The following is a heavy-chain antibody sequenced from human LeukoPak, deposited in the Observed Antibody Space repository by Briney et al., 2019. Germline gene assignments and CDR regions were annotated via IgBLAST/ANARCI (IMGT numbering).Heavy chain of an antibody. CDR1: GFTFSSYS. J-gene: IGHJ3*02. Sequence: AGGSLRLSCAASGFTFSSYSMNWVRQAPGKGLEWVSSISSSSSYIYYADSVKGRFTISRDNAKNSLYLQMNSLRAEDTAVYYCARADCGDCYPNDAFDIWGQGTMVTVSS. CDR3: ARADCGDCYPNDAFDI. D-gene: IGHD2-21*02. V-gene: IGHV3-21*01. CDR2: ISSSSSYI.